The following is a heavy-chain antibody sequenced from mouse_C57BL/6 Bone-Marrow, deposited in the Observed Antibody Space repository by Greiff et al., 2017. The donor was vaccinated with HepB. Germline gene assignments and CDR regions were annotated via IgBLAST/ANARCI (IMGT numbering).Heavy chain of an antibody. D-gene: IGHD1-1*01. V-gene: IGHV1-76*01. CDR2: IYPGSGNT. Sequence: QVQLKESGAELVRPGASVKLSCKASGYTFTDYYINWVKQRPGQGLEWIARIYPGSGNTYYNEKFKGKATLTAEKSSSTAYMQLSSLTSEDSAVYFCARSGYYGSSYRYFDVWGTGTTVTVSS. J-gene: IGHJ1*03. CDR3: ARSGYYGSSYRYFDV. CDR1: GYTFTDYY.